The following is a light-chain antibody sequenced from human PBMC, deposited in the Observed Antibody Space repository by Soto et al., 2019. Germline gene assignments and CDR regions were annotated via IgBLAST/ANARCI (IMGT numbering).Light chain of an antibody. J-gene: IGKJ4*01. CDR3: QHRKD. CDR1: QSISIC. V-gene: IGKV3-11*01. Sequence: EIVLTQSLATLSLSPGERATLSCRASQSISICLAWYQQKPGQAPRLLIYDASNRATGIPARFSGSGSGTDFTLTISSLEPEDFAVYYCQHRKDFGGGTKVEIK. CDR2: DAS.